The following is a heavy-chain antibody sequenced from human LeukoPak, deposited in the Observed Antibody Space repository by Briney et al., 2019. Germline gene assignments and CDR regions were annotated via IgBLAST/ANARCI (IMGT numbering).Heavy chain of an antibody. J-gene: IGHJ4*02. Sequence: GGSLRLSCAASGFTFSSYWMHWVRQAPGKGLVWVSRINSDGNITNYADSVKGRFTISRDNSKNTLYLQMNSLRAEDTAVYYCARLQSRGLFDYWGQGTLVTVSS. V-gene: IGHV3-74*01. D-gene: IGHD5-24*01. CDR3: ARLQSRGLFDY. CDR1: GFTFSSYW. CDR2: INSDGNIT.